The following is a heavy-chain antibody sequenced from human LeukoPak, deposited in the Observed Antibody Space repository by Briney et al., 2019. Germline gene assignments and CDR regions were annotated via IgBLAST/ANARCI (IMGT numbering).Heavy chain of an antibody. CDR3: ATPVEMATTVDAFDI. Sequence: ASVKVSCKASGFSFTNYGISWVRQAPGQGLEWMGKIIPILGIANYAQKFQGRVTITADKSTSTAYMELSSLRSEDTAVYYCATPVEMATTVDAFDIWGQGTMVTVSS. V-gene: IGHV1-69*04. CDR2: IIPILGIA. CDR1: GFSFTNYG. J-gene: IGHJ3*02. D-gene: IGHD5-24*01.